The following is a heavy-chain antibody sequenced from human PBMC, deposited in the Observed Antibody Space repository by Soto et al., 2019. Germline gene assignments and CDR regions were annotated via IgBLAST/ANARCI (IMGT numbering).Heavy chain of an antibody. V-gene: IGHV1-18*01. D-gene: IGHD1-20*01. CDR2: ISAYNGNT. CDR1: GYTCTSYG. Sequence: VKRYWKAAGYTCTSYGISWVRQTPGQGLEWMGWISAYNGNTNYAQKLQGRGTMTTDTSTSTAYMELRSWRSDDTAVYYCARDPGITGTARSYYYYGMDGWXNGTTVTVSS. J-gene: IGHJ6*04. CDR3: ARDPGITGTARSYYYYGMDG.